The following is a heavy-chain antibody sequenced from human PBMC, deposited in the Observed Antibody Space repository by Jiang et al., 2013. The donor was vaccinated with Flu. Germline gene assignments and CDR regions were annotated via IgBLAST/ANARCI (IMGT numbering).Heavy chain of an antibody. CDR2: TYYRSKWYN. V-gene: IGHV6-1*01. Sequence: TLSLTCAISGDSVSSNSAAWNWIRQSPSRGLEWLGRTYYRSKWYNDYAVSVKSRITINPDTSKNQFSLQLNSVTPEDTAVYYCARDDYGQGTSLVVPAAHYYYYYGMDVWGQGTTVTVSS. J-gene: IGHJ6*02. D-gene: IGHD2-2*01. CDR3: ARDDYGQGTSLVVPAAHYYYYYGMDV. CDR1: GDSVSSNSAA.